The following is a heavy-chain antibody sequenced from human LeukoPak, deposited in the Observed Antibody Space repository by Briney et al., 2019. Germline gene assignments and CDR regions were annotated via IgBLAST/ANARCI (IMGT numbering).Heavy chain of an antibody. CDR3: ASRAGIIAVAGYRDY. D-gene: IGHD6-19*01. Sequence: SETLSLTCTVSGGSISSSSYYWGWIRQPPGKGLEWIGSIYYSGSTYYNPSLKSRVTISVDTSKNQFSLKLSSVTAADTAVYYCASRAGIIAVAGYRDYWGQGTLVTVSS. J-gene: IGHJ4*02. CDR2: IYYSGST. CDR1: GGSISSSSYY. V-gene: IGHV4-39*01.